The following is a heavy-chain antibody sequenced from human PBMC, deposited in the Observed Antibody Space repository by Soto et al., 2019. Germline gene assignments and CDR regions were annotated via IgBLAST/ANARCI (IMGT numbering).Heavy chain of an antibody. CDR1: GFTFSDYG. V-gene: IGHV3-30*18. D-gene: IGHD2-15*01. Sequence: QVQLVESGGGVVQPGRSLRLSCAASGFTFSDYGMHWVRQAPGKGLEWVAVISYDGNNKYYADSVKGRFTISRDNSKNTLYLQMNSLRAEDTAVYYCTKGPPRDCSGGGCPRNWFDPWGQGTLVTVSS. CDR3: TKGPPRDCSGGGCPRNWFDP. CDR2: ISYDGNNK. J-gene: IGHJ5*02.